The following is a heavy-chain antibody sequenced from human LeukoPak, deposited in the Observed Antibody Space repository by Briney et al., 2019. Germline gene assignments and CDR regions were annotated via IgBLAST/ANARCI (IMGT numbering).Heavy chain of an antibody. CDR2: ISGSGGST. V-gene: IGHV3-23*01. CDR1: GFTFSSDA. J-gene: IGHJ4*02. D-gene: IGHD6-19*01. CDR3: AKARSRYSRGWYSFDY. Sequence: GGSLRLSCAASGFTFSSDAMSWVRQAPGKGLEWVSAISGSGGSTYYADSVKGRFTISRDNPKNTLYLQMNSLRAEDTAVYYFAKARSRYSRGWYSFDYWGQGTLVTVSS.